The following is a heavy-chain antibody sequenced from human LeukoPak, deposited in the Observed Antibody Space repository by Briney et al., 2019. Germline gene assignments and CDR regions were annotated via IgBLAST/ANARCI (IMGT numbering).Heavy chain of an antibody. CDR3: ARDLRPANL. CDR1: GYTFTEHF. D-gene: IGHD1-7*01. J-gene: IGHJ4*02. Sequence: ASVKVSCKASGYTFTEHFIHWVRQAPGQGLQYMGWIHPASANTVYAQMFHGRVTLTRDTPVTTTFMELSGLRSDEAAVYYCARDLRPANLWGQGTLVMVCS. CDR2: IHPASANT. V-gene: IGHV1-2*02.